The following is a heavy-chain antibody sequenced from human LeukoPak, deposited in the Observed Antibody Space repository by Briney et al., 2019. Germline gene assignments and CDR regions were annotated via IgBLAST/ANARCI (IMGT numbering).Heavy chain of an antibody. J-gene: IGHJ3*02. D-gene: IGHD5-12*01. CDR2: IYPGDSDT. CDR1: GYSFTSYW. V-gene: IGHV5-51*01. CDR3: ARLWMEYSGYDDAFDI. Sequence: GESLQISCKGSGYSFTSYWIGWVRQMPGKGLEWMGIIYPGDSDTRYSPSFQGQVTISADKSISTAYLQWSSLKASDTAMYYCARLWMEYSGYDDAFDIWGQGTMVTVSS.